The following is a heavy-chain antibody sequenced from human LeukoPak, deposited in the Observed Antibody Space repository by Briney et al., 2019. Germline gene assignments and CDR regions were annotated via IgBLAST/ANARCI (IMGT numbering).Heavy chain of an antibody. Sequence: ASVKVSCKASGGTFSSYAISWVRQAPGQRLEWMGWINAGNGNTKYSQKFQGRVTITRDTSASTAYMELSSLRSEDTAVYYCARGVAAAGHFDYWGQGTLVTVSS. J-gene: IGHJ4*02. V-gene: IGHV1-3*01. CDR2: INAGNGNT. CDR3: ARGVAAAGHFDY. D-gene: IGHD6-13*01. CDR1: GGTFSSYA.